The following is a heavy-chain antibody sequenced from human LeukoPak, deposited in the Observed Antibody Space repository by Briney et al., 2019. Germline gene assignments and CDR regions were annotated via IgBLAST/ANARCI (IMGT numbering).Heavy chain of an antibody. Sequence: SQTLSLTCTVSGGSISSGGYYWSWIRQHPGKGLEWIGYIYYSGSTYYNPSLKSRVTISVDTSKNQFSLKLSSVTAADTAVYYCARGLRGVQLLYGVGSAYNDYWGQGTLVTVSS. J-gene: IGHJ4*02. V-gene: IGHV4-31*03. CDR2: IYYSGST. CDR3: ARGLRGVQLLYGVGSAYNDY. D-gene: IGHD2-2*02. CDR1: GGSISSGGYY.